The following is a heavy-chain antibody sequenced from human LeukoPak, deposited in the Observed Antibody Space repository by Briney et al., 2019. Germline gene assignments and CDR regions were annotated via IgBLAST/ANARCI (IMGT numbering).Heavy chain of an antibody. CDR2: IYYRGST. V-gene: IGHV4-59*01. D-gene: IGHD3-22*01. Sequence: SETLSLTCTVSGGSISSYYWSWIRQSPGKGLEWIGYIYYRGSTNYNPSLRSRVTISVDMSKNQFSLKLSSVTAADTAVYYCARSFKYYDSSGYYQRAFDYWGQGTLVTVSS. CDR3: ARSFKYYDSSGYYQRAFDY. J-gene: IGHJ4*02. CDR1: GGSISSYY.